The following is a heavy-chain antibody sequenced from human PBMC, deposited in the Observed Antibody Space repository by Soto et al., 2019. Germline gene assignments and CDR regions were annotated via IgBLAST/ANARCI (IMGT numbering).Heavy chain of an antibody. D-gene: IGHD1-26*01. CDR3: ARRGDSGSYHHFDY. CDR2: IYYSGST. V-gene: IGHV4-31*03. Sequence: SETLSLTCTVSGGSISSGGYYWSWIRQHPGKGLEWIGYIYYSGSTYYNPSLKSRVTISVDTSKNQFSLKLSSVTAADTAVYYRARRGDSGSYHHFDYWGQGTLVTVSS. CDR1: GGSISSGGYY. J-gene: IGHJ4*02.